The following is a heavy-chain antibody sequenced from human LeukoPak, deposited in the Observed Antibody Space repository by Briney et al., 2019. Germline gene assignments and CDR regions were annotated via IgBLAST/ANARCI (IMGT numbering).Heavy chain of an antibody. CDR2: INWNSGSI. CDR1: GFTFDDYG. Sequence: PGGSLRLSCAASGFTFDDYGMSWVRQAPGKGLEWVSGINWNSGSIGYADSVKGRFTISRDNAKNSLYLQMNSLRAEDTALYYCAKDRVGYSYGLGYYFDYWGQGTLVTVSS. V-gene: IGHV3-20*04. D-gene: IGHD5-18*01. J-gene: IGHJ4*02. CDR3: AKDRVGYSYGLGYYFDY.